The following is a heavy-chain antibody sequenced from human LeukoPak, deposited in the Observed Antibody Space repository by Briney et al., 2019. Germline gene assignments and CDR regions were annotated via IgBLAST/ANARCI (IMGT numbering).Heavy chain of an antibody. CDR2: IWYNGSNK. D-gene: IGHD4-11*01. Sequence: PGGSLRLSCAASGFTFSSFGMHWVRQAPGKGLEWVADIWYNGSNKYYAESVKGRFTISRDNAKKSLYLQMNSLRAEDTAVYYCARWRTTVYGMDVWGQGTTVTVSS. V-gene: IGHV3-33*01. CDR3: ARWRTTVYGMDV. CDR1: GFTFSSFG. J-gene: IGHJ6*02.